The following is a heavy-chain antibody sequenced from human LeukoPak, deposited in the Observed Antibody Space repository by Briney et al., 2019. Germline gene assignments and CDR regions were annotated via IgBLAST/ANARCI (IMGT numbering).Heavy chain of an antibody. D-gene: IGHD2-21*02. Sequence: ASVKVSCKASGYTFTGYYMHWVRQAPGQGLEWMGRINPNSGGTNYAQKFQGRVTMTRDTSISTAYMELSRLRSDDTAVYYCARGVGGDPYYFDYWGQGTLVTVSS. CDR3: ARGVGGDPYYFDY. J-gene: IGHJ4*02. V-gene: IGHV1-2*06. CDR1: GYTFTGYY. CDR2: INPNSGGT.